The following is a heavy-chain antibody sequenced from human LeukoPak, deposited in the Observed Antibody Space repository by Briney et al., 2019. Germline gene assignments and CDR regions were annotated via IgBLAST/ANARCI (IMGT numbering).Heavy chain of an antibody. Sequence: SETLSLTCTVSRGSISSGSYYWSWIRQPAGKGLEWIGRIYSNGTTNYNPSLKSRVTISVDTSKNHFSLKVSSVTAADTAVCYCARGRGRDVSFYYGMDVWGQGTTVTVFS. CDR1: RGSISSGSYY. CDR3: ARGRGRDVSFYYGMDV. D-gene: IGHD3-10*01. V-gene: IGHV4-61*02. CDR2: IYSNGTT. J-gene: IGHJ6*02.